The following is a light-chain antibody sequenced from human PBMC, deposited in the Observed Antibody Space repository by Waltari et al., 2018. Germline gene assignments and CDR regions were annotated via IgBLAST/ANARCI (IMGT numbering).Light chain of an antibody. CDR2: DAS. J-gene: IGKJ4*01. V-gene: IGKV1-33*01. CDR1: QDIRNH. Sequence: DIKMTQSPSSMFGPMGNRVTITCQASQDIRNHLHWYQQKPGRAPKLLIYDASNLQTGVPSRFSGSGSATHFTFTISSLQPEDIATYYCQKYDNLPLFGGGSKVEI. CDR3: QKYDNLPL.